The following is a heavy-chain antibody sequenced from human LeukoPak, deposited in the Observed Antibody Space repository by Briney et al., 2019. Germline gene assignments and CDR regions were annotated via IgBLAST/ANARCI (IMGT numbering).Heavy chain of an antibody. D-gene: IGHD3-22*01. CDR2: INGDGSTS. J-gene: IGHJ1*01. CDR1: GFTFSRYW. CDR3: ATGNYYDSRGYYTFGH. V-gene: IGHV3-74*01. Sequence: GGSLRLSCAASGFTFSRYWMHWVRQAPGKGLVWVSRINGDGSTSSYADSVKGGFTISRDNAKNTLYLQMNSLRAEDTAVYYCATGNYYDSRGYYTFGHWGQGTLVTVSS.